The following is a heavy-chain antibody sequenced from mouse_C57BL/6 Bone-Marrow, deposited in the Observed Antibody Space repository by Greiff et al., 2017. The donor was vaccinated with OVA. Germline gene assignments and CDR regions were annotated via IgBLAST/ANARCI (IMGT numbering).Heavy chain of an antibody. CDR1: GYTFTDYN. Sequence: DVQLQESGPELVKPGASVKMSCKASGYTFTDYNMHWVKQSHGKSLEWIGYINPNNGGTSYNQKFKGKATLTVNKSSSTAYMELRSLTSEDSAVYYCARSGWLRLGLYWYFDVWGTGTTVTVSS. V-gene: IGHV1-22*01. CDR3: ARSGWLRLGLYWYFDV. J-gene: IGHJ1*03. D-gene: IGHD2-2*01. CDR2: INPNNGGT.